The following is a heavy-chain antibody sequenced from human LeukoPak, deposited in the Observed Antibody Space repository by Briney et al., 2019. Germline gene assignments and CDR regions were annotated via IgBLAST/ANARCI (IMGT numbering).Heavy chain of an antibody. V-gene: IGHV3-48*01. CDR2: ISSSSSTI. CDR3: LPDYYDSSGYLDAFDI. J-gene: IGHJ3*02. D-gene: IGHD3-22*01. CDR1: GFTFSSYS. Sequence: QAGGSLRLSCAASGFTFSSYSMNWVRQAPGKGLEWVSYISSSSSTIYYADSVKGRFTISRDNAKNSLYLQMNSLRAGDTAVYYCLPDYYDSSGYLDAFDIWGQGTMVTVSS.